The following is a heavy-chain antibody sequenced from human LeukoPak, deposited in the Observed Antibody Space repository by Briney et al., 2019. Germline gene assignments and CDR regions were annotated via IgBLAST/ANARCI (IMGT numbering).Heavy chain of an antibody. CDR1: GLTFTNYG. Sequence: GGSLRLSCVASGLTFTNYGMSWVRQAPGKGLEWVSGINAGGGSAYADSVKGRFTISRDNSKNTVYLQMNSLRDEDTAVYYCARVRRLYDSSGYYFPSHFDYWGQGTLVTVSS. CDR3: ARVRRLYDSSGYYFPSHFDY. V-gene: IGHV3-23*01. CDR2: INAGGGSA. J-gene: IGHJ4*02. D-gene: IGHD3-22*01.